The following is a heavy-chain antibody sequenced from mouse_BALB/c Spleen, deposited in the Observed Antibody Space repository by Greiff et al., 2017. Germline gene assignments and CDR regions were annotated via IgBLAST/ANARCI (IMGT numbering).Heavy chain of an antibody. CDR3: ARHLTTGAMDY. CDR1: GFTFSSYA. V-gene: IGHV5-9-3*01. J-gene: IGHJ4*01. D-gene: IGHD1-1*01. CDR2: ISSGGSYT. Sequence: DVKLVESGGGLVKPGGSLKLSCAASGFTFSSYAMSWVRQTPEKRLEWVATISSGGSYTYYPDSVKGRFTISRDNAKNTLYLQMSSLRSEDTAMYYCARHLTTGAMDYWGQGTSVTVSS.